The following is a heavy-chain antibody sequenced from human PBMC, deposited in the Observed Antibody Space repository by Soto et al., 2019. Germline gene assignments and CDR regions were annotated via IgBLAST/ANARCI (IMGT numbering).Heavy chain of an antibody. Sequence: GASVKVSCKASGGTFSSYAISWVRQAPGQGLESMGGIIPIFGTANYAQKFQGRVTITADESTSTAYMELSSLRSEDTAVYYCASGTMIVAHSNYYYYYGMDVWGQGTTVTVSS. J-gene: IGHJ6*02. V-gene: IGHV1-69*13. CDR3: ASGTMIVAHSNYYYYYGMDV. CDR1: GGTFSSYA. CDR2: IIPIFGTA. D-gene: IGHD3-22*01.